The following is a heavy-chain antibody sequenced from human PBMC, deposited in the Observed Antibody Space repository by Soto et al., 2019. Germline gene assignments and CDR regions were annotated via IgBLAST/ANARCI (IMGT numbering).Heavy chain of an antibody. CDR3: ARDLLYSTRSTVRFDI. CDR2: INTYNGNT. D-gene: IGHD6-13*01. V-gene: IGHV1-18*01. Sequence: VPLVQSGVEVKKPGASVKVSCKASGYTFTNYGISWVRQAPGQGLEWMGWINTYNGNTNYAQKVQGRVTMTTETSTSTAYMELRSLRSDDTAVYYCARDLLYSTRSTVRFDICVQGTMLTVSS. J-gene: IGHJ3*02. CDR1: GYTFTNYG.